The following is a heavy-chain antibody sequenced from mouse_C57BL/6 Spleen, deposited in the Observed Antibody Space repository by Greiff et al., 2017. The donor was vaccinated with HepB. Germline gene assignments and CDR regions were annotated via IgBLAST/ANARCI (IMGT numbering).Heavy chain of an antibody. Sequence: QVQLQQPGAELVRPGSSVKLSCKASGYTFTSYWMHWVKQRPIQGLEWIGNIDPSDSETHYNQKFKDKATLTVDKSSSPAYMQLSSLTSEDSAVYYCARWGDIGLRRGFYAMDYWGQGTSVTVSS. V-gene: IGHV1-52*01. D-gene: IGHD2-4*01. CDR3: ARWGDIGLRRGFYAMDY. CDR1: GYTFTSYW. J-gene: IGHJ4*01. CDR2: IDPSDSET.